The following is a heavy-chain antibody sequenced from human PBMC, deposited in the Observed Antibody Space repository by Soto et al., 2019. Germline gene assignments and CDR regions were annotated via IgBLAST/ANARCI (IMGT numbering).Heavy chain of an antibody. CDR1: GYRLTIYC. J-gene: IGHJ6*02. Sequence: GESLKISCTGSGYRLTIYCIGCVLQMPGKGLEWMGILYPGDSDTRYSPSFQGQVTISADKSISTAYLQWSSLKASDTAMYYCARHLDYYGMDVWGQGTTVTVSS. CDR3: ARHLDYYGMDV. CDR2: LYPGDSDT. V-gene: IGHV5-51*01.